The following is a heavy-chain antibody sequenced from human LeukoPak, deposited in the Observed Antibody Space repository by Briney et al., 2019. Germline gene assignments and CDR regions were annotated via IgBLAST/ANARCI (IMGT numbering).Heavy chain of an antibody. Sequence: ASVKVSCKASGYTFTSYGISWVRQAPGQGLEWMGWISAYNGNTNYAQKLQGRVTLTTDTSTSTSYMEPRRLRTDDTAVYYCARLSKYSFGSIYYYYYYYMDAWGKGTTVTVSS. V-gene: IGHV1-18*01. CDR1: GYTFTSYG. CDR3: ARLSKYSFGSIYYYYYYYMDA. CDR2: ISAYNGNT. J-gene: IGHJ6*03. D-gene: IGHD5-18*01.